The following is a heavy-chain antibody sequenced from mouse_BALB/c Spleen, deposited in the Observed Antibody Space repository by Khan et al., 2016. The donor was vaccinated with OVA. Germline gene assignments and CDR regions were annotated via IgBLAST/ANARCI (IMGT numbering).Heavy chain of an antibody. CDR2: ISPGSGST. Sequence: QVQLKQSGAELVGPGASVKLSCKTSGFIFTGYWIHWVKQRPGQGLAWIARISPGSGSTYYNEKFKGKATLTADKSSSTAYMQLSSLKSEDSAVYFCASSDYGSTYAMDYWGQVTSVTVSS. J-gene: IGHJ4*01. V-gene: IGHV1-76*01. CDR1: GFIFTGYW. D-gene: IGHD1-1*01. CDR3: ASSDYGSTYAMDY.